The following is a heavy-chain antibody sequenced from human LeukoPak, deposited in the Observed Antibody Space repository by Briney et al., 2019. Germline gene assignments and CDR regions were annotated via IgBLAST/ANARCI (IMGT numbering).Heavy chain of an antibody. CDR1: GFTFSSYE. CDR3: TVDTDYFEGLGFPRPALNDY. V-gene: IGHV3-48*03. J-gene: IGHJ4*02. Sequence: GGSLRLSCAASGFTFSSYEINWVRQAPGKGLEWVSYISSSGSTIYYADSVKGRFTISRDNAKNSLYLQMNSLRVEDTAVYFCTVDTDYFEGLGFPRPALNDYWGQGTLVTVSS. D-gene: IGHD3-22*01. CDR2: ISSSGSTI.